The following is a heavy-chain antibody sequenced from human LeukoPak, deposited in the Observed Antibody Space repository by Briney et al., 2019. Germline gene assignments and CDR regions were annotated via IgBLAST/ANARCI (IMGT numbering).Heavy chain of an antibody. CDR3: ARDRSAGVDY. CDR1: GGTFSSYA. CDR2: IIPILGIA. V-gene: IGHV1-69*04. Sequence: SVKVSCKASGGTFSSYAISWVRQSPGQGLEWMGRIIPILGIANYAQKFQGRITITADKSTSTAYMELSSLRSEDTAVYYCARDRSAGVDYWGQGTLVTVSS. J-gene: IGHJ4*02. D-gene: IGHD6-25*01.